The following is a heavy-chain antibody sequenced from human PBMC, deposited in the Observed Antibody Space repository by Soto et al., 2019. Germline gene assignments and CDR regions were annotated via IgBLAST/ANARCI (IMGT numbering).Heavy chain of an antibody. V-gene: IGHV3-30*18. CDR1: GFRFSSYG. Sequence: PGGSLRLSCEVSGFRFSSYGVHWVRQAPGKGLEWVALISDDERNTFYPDSVKGRFSISRDNSKNTVYLQMNSLRAEDTAVYYCAKDPRGNGDVTHYYNGMDVWGQGTTVTVSS. J-gene: IGHJ6*02. D-gene: IGHD4-17*01. CDR2: ISDDERNT. CDR3: AKDPRGNGDVTHYYNGMDV.